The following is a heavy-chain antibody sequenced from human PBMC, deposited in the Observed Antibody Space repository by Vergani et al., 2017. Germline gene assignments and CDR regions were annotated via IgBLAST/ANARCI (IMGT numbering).Heavy chain of an antibody. Sequence: EVQLVESGGGLVQPGGSLRLSCAASGFTFSSYWMHWVRQAPGKGLVWVSRINSDGSSTSYADSVKGRFTISRDNAKNTLYLQMNSLRAEDTAVYYCARDRGGQHDYYYYYYMDVWGKGTTVTVSS. CDR3: ARDRGGQHDYYYYYYMDV. CDR1: GFTFSSYW. D-gene: IGHD3-10*01. V-gene: IGHV3-74*01. J-gene: IGHJ6*03. CDR2: INSDGSST.